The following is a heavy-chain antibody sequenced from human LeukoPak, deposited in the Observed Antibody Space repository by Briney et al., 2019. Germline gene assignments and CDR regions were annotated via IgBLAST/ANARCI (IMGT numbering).Heavy chain of an antibody. J-gene: IGHJ4*02. CDR2: ISTSGRT. Sequence: PSETLSLTCTVSGGSITTYYWSWIRQPAGKGLEWIGRISTSGRTNYNPSLKSRVTISVDTSKNQFSLKLSSVTAADTAVYYCASLLYSYVFDYWGQGTLVTVSS. CDR1: GGSITTYY. V-gene: IGHV4-4*07. CDR3: ASLLYSYVFDY. D-gene: IGHD5-18*01.